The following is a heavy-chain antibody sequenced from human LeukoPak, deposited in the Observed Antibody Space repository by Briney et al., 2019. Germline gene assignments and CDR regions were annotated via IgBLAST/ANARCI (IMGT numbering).Heavy chain of an antibody. Sequence: GGSLRLSCAASGFTFSSYAMSWVRQAPGKGLEWVSAISGSGGSTYYTDSVKGRFTISRDNSKNTLYLQMNSLRAEDTAVYYCARYDSSGYYFRDTQPHQNKYFQHWGQGTLVTVSS. CDR3: ARYDSSGYYFRDTQPHQNKYFQH. CDR1: GFTFSSYA. J-gene: IGHJ1*01. CDR2: ISGSGGST. D-gene: IGHD3-22*01. V-gene: IGHV3-23*01.